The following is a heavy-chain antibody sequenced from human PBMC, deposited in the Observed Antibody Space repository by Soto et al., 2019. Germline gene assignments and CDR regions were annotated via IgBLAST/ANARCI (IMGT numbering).Heavy chain of an antibody. D-gene: IGHD2-2*01. CDR1: GFTFSTYA. CDR3: AKESERVVPRGHFDY. J-gene: IGHJ4*02. Sequence: EVQLLESGGGLVQPGGSLRLSCADSGFTFSTYAMSWVRQAPGKGLEWVSAISGSAGSTYYADSVKGRFTISRDNSKNTLDLQRNSLRAEDTAVYYCAKESERVVPRGHFDYWGQGTLVTVSS. V-gene: IGHV3-23*01. CDR2: ISGSAGST.